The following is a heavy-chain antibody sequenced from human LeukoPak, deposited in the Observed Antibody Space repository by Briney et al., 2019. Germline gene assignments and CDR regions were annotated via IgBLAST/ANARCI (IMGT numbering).Heavy chain of an antibody. CDR3: ARDLSYDYVWGSYRPMVSFDI. J-gene: IGHJ3*02. D-gene: IGHD3-16*02. CDR2: INPNSGGT. Sequence: ASVKVSCKASGYTFTGYYMHWVRQAPGQGLEWMGRINPNSGGTNYAQKFQGRVTITRDTPISTAYMELSRLRSDDTAVYYCARDLSYDYVWGSYRPMVSFDIWGQGTMVTVSS. CDR1: GYTFTGYY. V-gene: IGHV1-2*06.